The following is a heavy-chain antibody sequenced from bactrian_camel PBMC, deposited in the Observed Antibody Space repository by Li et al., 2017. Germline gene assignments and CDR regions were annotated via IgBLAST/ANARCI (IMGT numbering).Heavy chain of an antibody. CDR2: ISIDDST. J-gene: IGHJ4*01. Sequence: VQLVESGGGSVQAGGSLRLSCVASGYSYSSYTMGWYRQVPGKEREMVSTISIDDSTYYADSVKGRFTISQDNAEKTLFLQMNSLKPDDTAMYYCAAGQGGYGHVWCRDVRDYAYWGQGTQVTVS. CDR1: GYSYSSYT. V-gene: IGHV3S55*01. D-gene: IGHD5*01. CDR3: AAGQGGYGHVWCRDVRDYAY.